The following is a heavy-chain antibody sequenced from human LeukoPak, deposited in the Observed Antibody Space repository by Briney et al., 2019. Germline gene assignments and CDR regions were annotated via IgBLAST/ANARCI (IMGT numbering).Heavy chain of an antibody. CDR2: IKQDESQK. Sequence: GGSLRLSCAASGFTFSSYWMSWVRQAPGKGLEWVANIKQDESQKYYVDSVKGRFTISRDNAKNSLYLQMNSLRAEDTAVYYCARDRIEGPTKLDYWGQGILVTVSS. V-gene: IGHV3-7*01. D-gene: IGHD1-1*01. CDR3: ARDRIEGPTKLDY. J-gene: IGHJ4*02. CDR1: GFTFSSYW.